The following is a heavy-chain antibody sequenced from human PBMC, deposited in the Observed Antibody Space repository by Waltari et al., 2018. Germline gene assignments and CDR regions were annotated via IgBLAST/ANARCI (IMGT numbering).Heavy chain of an antibody. Sequence: QVQLQESGPGLVKPSETLSLTCTVAGGSISSHYWSWIRQPPGKGLEWIGYIYYSGSTNNNPALQSSATTSGDTSTIQFSLKLGSVTAADTAVYYCARGDCNGGSCYGPDCWAQGTLVTVSS. CDR2: IYYSGST. CDR1: GGSISSHY. CDR3: ARGDCNGGSCYGPDC. J-gene: IGHJ4*02. V-gene: IGHV4-59*11. D-gene: IGHD2-15*01.